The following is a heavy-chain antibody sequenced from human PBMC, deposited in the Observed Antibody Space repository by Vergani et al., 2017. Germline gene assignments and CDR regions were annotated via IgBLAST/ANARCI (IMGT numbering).Heavy chain of an antibody. CDR2: IYTSGST. V-gene: IGHV4-61*02. Sequence: QVQLQESGPGLVKPSQTLSLTCTVSGGSISSGNYYWSWIRQPAGKGLEWIGRIYTSGSTNYNPSLKSRVSLSADTSKNQFSLQLTSVTAADTAVYYCARGPSVVQGHYIYYYSYFMDVWGKGTTVTVSS. CDR1: GGSISSGNYY. D-gene: IGHD2-15*01. CDR3: ARGPSVVQGHYIYYYSYFMDV. J-gene: IGHJ6*03.